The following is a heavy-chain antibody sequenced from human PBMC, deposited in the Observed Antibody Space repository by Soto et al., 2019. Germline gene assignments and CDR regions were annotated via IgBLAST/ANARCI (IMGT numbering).Heavy chain of an antibody. J-gene: IGHJ4*02. CDR1: GGSCSSSCYS. CDR3: ARQDFWRVLGYFDY. V-gene: IGHV4-39*01. Sequence: ETLSLTCTVSGGSCSSSCYSWGWIRKPPGKGLEWIGSIYYSGSTYYNPSLKSRVTISVDTSKNQFSLKLSSVTAADTAVYYCARQDFWRVLGYFDYWGQGTLVTVSS. D-gene: IGHD3-3*01. CDR2: IYYSGST.